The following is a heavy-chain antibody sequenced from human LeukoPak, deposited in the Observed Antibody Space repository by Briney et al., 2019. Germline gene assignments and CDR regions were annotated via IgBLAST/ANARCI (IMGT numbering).Heavy chain of an antibody. CDR2: IYYSGST. J-gene: IGHJ6*02. CDR3: ARGLPQYYYYGMDV. CDR1: GGSISSYY. D-gene: IGHD5-18*01. Sequence: SETLSLTCTVSGGSISSYYWSWIRQPPGKGLEWIGYIYYSGSTSYNPSLKSRVTISVDTSKNQFSLKLSSVTAADTAVYYCARGLPQYYYYGMDVWGQGTTVTVSS. V-gene: IGHV4-59*01.